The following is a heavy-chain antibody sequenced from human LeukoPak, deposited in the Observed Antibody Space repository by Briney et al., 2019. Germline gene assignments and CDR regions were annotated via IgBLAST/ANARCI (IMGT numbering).Heavy chain of an antibody. V-gene: IGHV4-59*08. CDR1: GGSISSYY. Sequence: PSETLSLTCTVSGGSISSYYWSWIRQPPGKGVEWIGYIYYSGSTNYNPSLKSRVTIAVDTSKNQFSLKLTSVTAADSAVYYCVTYVDTARAGRGMDVWGQGTTVIVSS. J-gene: IGHJ6*02. CDR3: VTYVDTARAGRGMDV. CDR2: IYYSGST. D-gene: IGHD5-18*01.